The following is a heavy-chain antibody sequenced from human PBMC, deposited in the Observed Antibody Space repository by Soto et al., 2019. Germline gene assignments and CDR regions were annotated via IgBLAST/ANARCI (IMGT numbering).Heavy chain of an antibody. Sequence: QAQLVQSGAEVKKPGSSVKVSCKASGGTFSSYTISWVRQAPGQGLEWMGRIIPILGIANYAQKFQGRVTITADKSTSTAYMELSSLRSEDTAVYYCARMAVAGPFDYWGQGTLVTVSS. CDR1: GGTFSSYT. V-gene: IGHV1-69*02. CDR2: IIPILGIA. J-gene: IGHJ4*02. CDR3: ARMAVAGPFDY. D-gene: IGHD6-19*01.